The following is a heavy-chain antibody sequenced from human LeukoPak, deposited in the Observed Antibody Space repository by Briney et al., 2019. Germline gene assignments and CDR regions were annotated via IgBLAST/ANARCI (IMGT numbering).Heavy chain of an antibody. J-gene: IGHJ4*02. CDR1: GGSFSGYY. CDR3: ARVPAQYCSGGSCYLGTFDY. CDR2: INHSGST. V-gene: IGHV4-34*01. Sequence: SETLPLTCAVHGGSFSGYYWSWIRKPPGKGLEWIGEINHSGSTNYNPSLKSRVTISVDTSKNQFSLKLSSVTAADTAVYYCARVPAQYCSGGSCYLGTFDYWGQGTLVTVSS. D-gene: IGHD2-15*01.